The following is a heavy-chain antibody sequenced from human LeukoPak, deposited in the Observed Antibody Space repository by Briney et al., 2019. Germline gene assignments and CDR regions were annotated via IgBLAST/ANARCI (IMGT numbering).Heavy chain of an antibody. D-gene: IGHD3-10*01. CDR2: IYHSGST. Sequence: SGTLSLTCAVSGGSISTNNWWSWVRQPPGKGLEWIGEIYHSGSTNYNPSLKSRVTISIDKSKNQFSLRLSSVTAADTAVYYCARVGTYGSGSYLSWLDYWGQGTLVTVSS. CDR1: GGSISTNNW. J-gene: IGHJ4*02. CDR3: ARVGTYGSGSYLSWLDY. V-gene: IGHV4-4*02.